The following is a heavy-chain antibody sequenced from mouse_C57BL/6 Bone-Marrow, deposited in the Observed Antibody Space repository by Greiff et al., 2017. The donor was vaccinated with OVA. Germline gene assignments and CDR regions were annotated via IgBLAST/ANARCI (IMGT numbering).Heavy chain of an antibody. CDR1: GFTFSDYY. CDR2: INYDGSST. Sequence: EVKLMESEGGLVQPGSSMKLSCTASGFTFSDYYMAWVRQVPEKGLEWVANINYDGSSTYYLDSLKSRFIISRDNAKNILYLQMSSLKSEDTATYYCARDVPHYYGSKGAMDYWGQGTSVTVSS. J-gene: IGHJ4*01. D-gene: IGHD1-1*01. CDR3: ARDVPHYYGSKGAMDY. V-gene: IGHV5-16*01.